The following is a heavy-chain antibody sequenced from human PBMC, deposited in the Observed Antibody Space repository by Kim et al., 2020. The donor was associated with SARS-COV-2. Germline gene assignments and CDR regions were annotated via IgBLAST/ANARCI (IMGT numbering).Heavy chain of an antibody. D-gene: IGHD3-22*01. J-gene: IGHJ6*02. CDR1: GFTFSSYS. Sequence: GGSLRLSCAASGFTFSSYSMNWVRQAPGKGLEWVSSISSSSSYIYYADSVKGRFTISRDNAKNSLYLQMNSLRAEDTAVYYCARGMSITMIVVVIEGYGMDVWGQGTPVTVSS. V-gene: IGHV3-21*01. CDR3: ARGMSITMIVVVIEGYGMDV. CDR2: ISSSSSYI.